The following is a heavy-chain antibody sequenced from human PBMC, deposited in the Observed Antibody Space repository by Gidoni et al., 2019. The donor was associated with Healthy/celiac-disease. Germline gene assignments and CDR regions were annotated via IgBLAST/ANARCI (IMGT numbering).Heavy chain of an antibody. V-gene: IGHV1-58*01. D-gene: IGHD3-16*02. CDR1: GFPFTSSA. J-gene: IGHJ3*02. CDR2: IVVGSGNT. Sequence: QLQLVQSGPEVKKPGTSVKVSCKASGFPFTSSAVPWVRQARGQRLEWIGWIVVGSGNTNYEQKFQERVTITRDMSTSTAYMELSSLRSEDTAVYYCAAVGVGDYIWGSYRDPDAFDIWGQGTMVTVSS. CDR3: AAVGVGDYIWGSYRDPDAFDI.